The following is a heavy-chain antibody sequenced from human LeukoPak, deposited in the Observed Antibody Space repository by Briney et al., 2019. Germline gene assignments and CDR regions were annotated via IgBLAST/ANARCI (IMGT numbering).Heavy chain of an antibody. CDR1: GLSFSNYA. CDR2: ISYDGGNK. CDR3: ARGYGYSSGWYFDY. Sequence: GRSLRLSCAASGLSFSNYAMHWVRQAPGKGLEWVAVISYDGGNKYYADSVKGRFTISRDNSNNTLYLQMNSLRVEDTAVYYCARGYGYSSGWYFDYWGQGTLVTVSS. V-gene: IGHV3-30-3*01. D-gene: IGHD6-19*01. J-gene: IGHJ4*02.